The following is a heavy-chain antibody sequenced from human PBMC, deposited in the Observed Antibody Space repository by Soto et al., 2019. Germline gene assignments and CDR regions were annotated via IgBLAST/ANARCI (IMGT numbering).Heavy chain of an antibody. CDR3: AGTDSYTSGLDY. J-gene: IGHJ4*02. CDR1: GYPSRSGYY. Sequence: LSLTCAVSGYPSRSGYYWAWIRQPPGKGLEYIGSIYHSGGTFYNPSLKSRVTMSVDTSKKQFSLSLTAVTAADTAVYYCAGTDSYTSGLDYWGQGTVVTVSS. V-gene: IGHV4-38-2*01. CDR2: IYHSGGT. D-gene: IGHD6-19*01.